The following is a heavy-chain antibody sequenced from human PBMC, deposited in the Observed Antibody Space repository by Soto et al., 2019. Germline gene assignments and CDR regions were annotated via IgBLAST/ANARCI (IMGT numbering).Heavy chain of an antibody. CDR3: ARGIAAAHLGWFDP. CDR2: INHSGST. V-gene: IGHV4-34*01. J-gene: IGHJ5*02. D-gene: IGHD6-13*01. CDR1: GGSFSGYN. Sequence: QVQLQQWGAGLLKPSETLSLTCAVYGGSFSGYNWSWIRQPPGKGLEWIGEINHSGSTNYNPSLKSRVTISVDTSKNQFSLKLSSVTAADTAVYYCARGIAAAHLGWFDPWGQGTLVTVSS.